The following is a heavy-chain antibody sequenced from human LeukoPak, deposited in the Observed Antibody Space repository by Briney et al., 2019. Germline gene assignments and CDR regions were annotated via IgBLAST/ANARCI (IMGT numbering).Heavy chain of an antibody. CDR3: AREEAVADIGTYYYYGMDG. CDR2: ISAYNGNT. J-gene: IGHJ6*02. Sequence: ASVTVSCKAPVYTFTSYGICWVRQAPGQGLEWKGWISAYNGNTNYAQKLQGRVTMTTDTSTSTAYMEMRSLRPDDTAVYYCAREEAVADIGTYYYYGMDGWVQGTTVTVSS. CDR1: VYTFTSYG. V-gene: IGHV1-18*01. D-gene: IGHD6-19*01.